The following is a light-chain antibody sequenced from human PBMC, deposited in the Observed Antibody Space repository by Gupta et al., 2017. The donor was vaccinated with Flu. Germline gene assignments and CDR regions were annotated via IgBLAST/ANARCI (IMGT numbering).Light chain of an antibody. CDR1: QRISSY. CDR2: AAS. Sequence: DIQMTQSPSSLSASVGDRVTITCRASQRISSYLNWYQQKPGKAPKLLIYAASSLQSGVPSRFSGSASGTDFTLTIIMLHPEHFTTYYCQQSYGTRWTFGQGTKVGIK. CDR3: QQSYGTRWT. V-gene: IGKV1-39*01. J-gene: IGKJ1*01.